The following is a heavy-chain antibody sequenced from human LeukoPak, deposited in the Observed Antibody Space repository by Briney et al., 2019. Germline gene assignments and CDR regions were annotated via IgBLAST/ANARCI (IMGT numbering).Heavy chain of an antibody. Sequence: GGSLRLSCAASGFTFSSYAMNWVRQGPGKGLENVSTISASGGSTYYADSVKGRFTISRDNSKNTLYLQMNSLRAEDTAIYYCAKGYSSGWYCFDHWGQGTLVTVSS. CDR2: ISASGGST. J-gene: IGHJ4*02. CDR1: GFTFSSYA. V-gene: IGHV3-23*01. D-gene: IGHD6-19*01. CDR3: AKGYSSGWYCFDH.